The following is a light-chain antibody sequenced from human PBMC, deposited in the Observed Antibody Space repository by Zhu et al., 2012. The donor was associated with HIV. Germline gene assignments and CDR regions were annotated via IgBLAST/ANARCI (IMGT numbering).Light chain of an antibody. J-gene: IGKJ1*01. Sequence: EIELTQSPGTLSLSSGERATLSCRASQSVGSRYLAWYQQKPGQALRLLIYGTFNRATGVPDRFSGSGSGTDFTLTITRLESEDFAVYYCQQYDTSPMTFGQGTKVEIK. V-gene: IGKV3-20*01. CDR1: QSVGSRY. CDR3: QQYDTSPMT. CDR2: GTF.